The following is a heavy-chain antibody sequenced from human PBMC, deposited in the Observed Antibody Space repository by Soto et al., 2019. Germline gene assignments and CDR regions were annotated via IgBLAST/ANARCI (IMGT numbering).Heavy chain of an antibody. D-gene: IGHD2-2*01. CDR1: GYSFTNNW. CDR3: ARPGVPAAMLGLSSGMDV. Sequence: GESLKISCKGSGYSFTNNWIGWVRQMPGKGLEWMGRIDPSDSYTKYSPSFQGHVTISADKSISTAYLQWSSLKASDTAMYYCARPGVPAAMLGLSSGMDVWGQGTTVTVSS. J-gene: IGHJ6*02. CDR2: IDPSDSYT. V-gene: IGHV5-10-1*01.